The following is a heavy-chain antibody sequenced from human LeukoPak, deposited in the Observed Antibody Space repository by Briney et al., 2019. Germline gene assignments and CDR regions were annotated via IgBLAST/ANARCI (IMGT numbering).Heavy chain of an antibody. CDR2: FYTSGST. V-gene: IGHV4-61*02. CDR1: GGSISSGSYY. D-gene: IGHD2-2*01. Sequence: KPSQTLSLTCSVSGGSISSGSYYWSWIRQPAGKGLEWIGRFYTSGSTNYNPSLKSRVTISVDTSKNQFSLKLSSVTAADTAVCYCARGLPTYYFDYWGQGTLVTVSS. J-gene: IGHJ4*02. CDR3: ARGLPTYYFDY.